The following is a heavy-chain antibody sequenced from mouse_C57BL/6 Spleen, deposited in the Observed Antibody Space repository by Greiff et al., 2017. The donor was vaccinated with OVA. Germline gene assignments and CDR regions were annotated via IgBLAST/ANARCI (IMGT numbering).Heavy chain of an antibody. D-gene: IGHD2-2*01. CDR3: SYGYDENWYFDV. V-gene: IGHV1-7*01. Sequence: QVQLQQSGAELAKPGASVKLSCKASGYTFTSYWMHWVKQRPGQGLEWIGYINPSSGYPKYNQKFKDKATLTADKSSSTADMQLSSLPYADSAVYYCSYGYDENWYFDVWGTGTTVTVSS. J-gene: IGHJ1*03. CDR1: GYTFTSYW. CDR2: INPSSGYP.